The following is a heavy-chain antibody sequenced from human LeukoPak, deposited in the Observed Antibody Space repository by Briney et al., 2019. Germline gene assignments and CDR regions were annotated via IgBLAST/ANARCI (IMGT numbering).Heavy chain of an antibody. CDR1: GGSFSGYY. CDR3: ARAGLYYEGAFDI. J-gene: IGHJ3*02. Sequence: SETLSLTCAVYGGSFSGYYWSWIRQPPGKGLGWIGEINHSGSTNYNPSLKSRVTISVDTSKNQFSLKLSSVTAADTAVYYCARAGLYYEGAFDIWGQGTMVTVSS. V-gene: IGHV4-34*01. CDR2: INHSGST. D-gene: IGHD2-8*01.